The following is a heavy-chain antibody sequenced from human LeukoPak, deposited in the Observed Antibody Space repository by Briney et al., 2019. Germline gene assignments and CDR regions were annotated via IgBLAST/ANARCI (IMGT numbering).Heavy chain of an antibody. CDR2: INPSGGST. V-gene: IGHV1-46*01. J-gene: IGHJ6*02. CDR3: AREDVVLVDAVRYYYHGMDV. Sequence: ASVKVSCKASGYNFISYYMHWVRQAPGQGLEWMGIINPSGGSTSYAQKFQDRVTMTRDTSTSTVYMELSSLKSEDTAVYYCAREDVVLVDAVRYYYHGMDVWGQGTMVTVSS. D-gene: IGHD2-8*01. CDR1: GYNFISYY.